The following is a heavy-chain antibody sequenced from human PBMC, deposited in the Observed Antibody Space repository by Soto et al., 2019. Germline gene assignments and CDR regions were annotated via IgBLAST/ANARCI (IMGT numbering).Heavy chain of an antibody. V-gene: IGHV4-34*01. Sequence: SETLSLTCAASGESFSDFYWSWIRQPPGKGLEWIGEINHSGHTSYNPSLKSRVTISVDTSKNQFSLKLSSVTAADTAVYYYARGLRYYGSGSHYGLDVWGQGTTVTVSS. CDR2: INHSGHT. D-gene: IGHD3-10*01. CDR1: GESFSDFY. CDR3: ARGLRYYGSGSHYGLDV. J-gene: IGHJ6*02.